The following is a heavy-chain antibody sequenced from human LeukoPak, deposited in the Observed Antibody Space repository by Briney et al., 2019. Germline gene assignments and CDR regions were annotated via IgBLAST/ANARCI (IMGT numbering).Heavy chain of an antibody. J-gene: IGHJ4*02. V-gene: IGHV4-59*08. D-gene: IGHD6-19*01. CDR3: ARSPVAGPWEADY. CDR1: GGSISSYY. Sequence: SETLSLTCTVSGGSISSYYWSWIRQPPGKGLEWIGYIYYSGSTNYNPSLKSRVTISVDTSKNQFSLKLSSVTAADTAVYYCARSPVAGPWEADYWGQGTLVTVSS. CDR2: IYYSGST.